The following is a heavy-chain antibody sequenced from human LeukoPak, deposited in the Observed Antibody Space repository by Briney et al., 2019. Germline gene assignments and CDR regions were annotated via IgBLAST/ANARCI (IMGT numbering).Heavy chain of an antibody. CDR3: GGYAYSSGLFDY. V-gene: IGHV3-21*01. J-gene: IGHJ4*02. Sequence: GGSLRLSCAASGFTLSSYSMNWVRQAPGKGLEWVSSISSSSSYIYYADSVKGRFTISRDNAKNSLYLQMNSLRAEDTAVYYCGGYAYSSGLFDYWGQGTLVTVSS. CDR1: GFTLSSYS. CDR2: ISSSSSYI. D-gene: IGHD6-19*01.